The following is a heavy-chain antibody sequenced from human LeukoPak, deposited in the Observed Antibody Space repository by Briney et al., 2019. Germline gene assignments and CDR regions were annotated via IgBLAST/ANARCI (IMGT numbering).Heavy chain of an antibody. D-gene: IGHD2-15*01. V-gene: IGHV4-59*08. CDR2: IYYSGST. CDR3: APNCSGGSCLTH. J-gene: IGHJ4*02. CDR1: GGSITSYY. Sequence: PSETLSLTCTVSGGSITSYYWSWIRQPPGKGLECIGYIYYSGSTYYNPSLKSRVTISVDTSKNQFSLKLSSVTAADTAVYYCAPNCSGGSCLTHWGQGTLATVSS.